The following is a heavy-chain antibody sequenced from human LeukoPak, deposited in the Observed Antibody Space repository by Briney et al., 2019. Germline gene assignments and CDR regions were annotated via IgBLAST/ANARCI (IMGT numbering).Heavy chain of an antibody. CDR1: GFNFNDAA. J-gene: IGHJ4*02. CDR2: IASSGRNT. D-gene: IGHD3-10*01. V-gene: IGHV3-23*01. Sequence: GGSLRLSCAASGFNFNDAAMTWVRQAPGKGLEWVSLIASSGRNTYYTDSVRGRFTISRDNSKNTLYLQMNSLRAEDTAVYFCARDPMVRGLTYDHWGQGTLVTVSS. CDR3: ARDPMVRGLTYDH.